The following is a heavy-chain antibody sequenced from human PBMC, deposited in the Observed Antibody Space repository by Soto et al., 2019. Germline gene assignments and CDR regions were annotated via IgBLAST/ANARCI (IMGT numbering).Heavy chain of an antibody. CDR3: AHPRGYGVFDAVDI. CDR2: ISSSGDSA. D-gene: IGHD4-17*01. J-gene: IGHJ3*02. Sequence: GGSLRLSSAASGFMFSTYAMNWVRQAPGKGLEWVSAISSSGDSAYYAESVRGRFTISRDNSINTLYLQMRSLRPEDTAVYYCAHPRGYGVFDAVDIWGQGTMVTVSS. V-gene: IGHV3-23*01. CDR1: GFMFSTYA.